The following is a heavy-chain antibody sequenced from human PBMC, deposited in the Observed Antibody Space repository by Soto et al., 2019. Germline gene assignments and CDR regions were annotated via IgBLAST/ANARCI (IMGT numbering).Heavy chain of an antibody. J-gene: IGHJ5*02. CDR1: GVSFSSHA. D-gene: IGHD2-21*02. CDR2: ISSTSSYI. CDR3: VRDGRLQLQGEFFDH. V-gene: IGHV3-21*06. Sequence: DVQLVESGGGLVKPGGSLRLSCAASGVSFSSHAMNWVRQAQGRGLEWVSSISSTSSYIHHAASVKGRVTISRDNAKSSLYLQLDGLRVDDTGVYYCVRDGRLQLQGEFFDHWGQGILVTVSS.